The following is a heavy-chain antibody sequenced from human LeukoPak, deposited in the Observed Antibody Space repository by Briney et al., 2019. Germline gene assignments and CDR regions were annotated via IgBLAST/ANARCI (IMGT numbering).Heavy chain of an antibody. Sequence: GGSLRLSCAPSGFTFTSNCMTWDCQAPGKGLELVSSISSNSSYIYYSDSVKGRFTISRYNAKNSLNLQMNSLRAEDSAVYHCARDTEEASHYYHRDVWGKGITVTVSS. CDR1: GFTFTSNC. CDR2: ISSNSSYI. CDR3: ARDTEEASHYYHRDV. D-gene: IGHD1-14*01. J-gene: IGHJ6*03. V-gene: IGHV3-21*01.